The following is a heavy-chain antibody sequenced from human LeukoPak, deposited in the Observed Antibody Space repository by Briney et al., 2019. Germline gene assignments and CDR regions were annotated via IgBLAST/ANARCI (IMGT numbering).Heavy chain of an antibody. J-gene: IGHJ2*01. CDR1: GFTFSAYW. CDR2: LNTDGRDT. Sequence: GGFLRLSCAASGFTFSAYWMHWVRQAPGKGLVWVSRLNTDGRDTRYADSVQGRFTISRDNAKNMLYLQMNSLRAEDTAVYYCARSEAVAWSFDLWGRGTLVTVSS. D-gene: IGHD6-19*01. CDR3: ARSEAVAWSFDL. V-gene: IGHV3-74*01.